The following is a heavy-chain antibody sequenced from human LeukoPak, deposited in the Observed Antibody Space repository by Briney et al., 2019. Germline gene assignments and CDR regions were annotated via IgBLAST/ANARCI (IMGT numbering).Heavy chain of an antibody. CDR1: GSTFSSYA. CDR2: ISGSGGST. J-gene: IGHJ4*02. CDR3: ATAAMHFDFYFDY. D-gene: IGHD3-9*01. V-gene: IGHV3-23*01. Sequence: GGSLRLSCSASGSTFSSYAMSWVRQAPGKGLEWVSAISGSGGSTYYAESVKGRFTISRDNSKNTLYLQMNSLRAEDTAVYYCATAAMHFDFYFDYRGQGTLVTVSS.